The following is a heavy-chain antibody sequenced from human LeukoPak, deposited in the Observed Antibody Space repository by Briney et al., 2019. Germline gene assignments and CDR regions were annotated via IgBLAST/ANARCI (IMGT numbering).Heavy chain of an antibody. D-gene: IGHD3-22*01. Sequence: GGSLRLSCAASGFTFDDYAMHWVRQAPGKGLEWVSGISWNSGSIGYADSVKGRFTISRDNAKNSLYLQMNSLRAEDTALYYCAKDSDSKGYFDYWGQGTLVTVSS. CDR3: AKDSDSKGYFDY. CDR1: GFTFDDYA. J-gene: IGHJ4*02. CDR2: ISWNSGSI. V-gene: IGHV3-9*01.